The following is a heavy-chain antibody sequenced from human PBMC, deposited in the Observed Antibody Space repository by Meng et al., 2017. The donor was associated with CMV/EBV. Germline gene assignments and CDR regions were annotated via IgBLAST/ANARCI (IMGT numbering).Heavy chain of an antibody. D-gene: IGHD2-2*02. Sequence: GESLKISCAASGFTFSSYSMNWVRQAPGKGLEWVSSISSSSSYIYYADSVKGRFTISRDNAKNSLYLQMNSLRAEDTAVYYCARGMVESFRVVPAAIHDYWGQGTLVTVSS. V-gene: IGHV3-21*01. CDR2: ISSSSSYI. CDR1: GFTFSSYS. CDR3: ARGMVESFRVVPAAIHDY. J-gene: IGHJ4*02.